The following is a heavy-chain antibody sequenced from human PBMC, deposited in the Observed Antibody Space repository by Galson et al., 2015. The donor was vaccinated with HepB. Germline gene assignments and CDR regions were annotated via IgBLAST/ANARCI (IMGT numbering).Heavy chain of an antibody. CDR3: ARVEWELGDVYYMDV. CDR2: ISSSGSTI. CDR1: GFTFSNYY. V-gene: IGHV3-11*04. J-gene: IGHJ6*03. D-gene: IGHD1-26*01. Sequence: SLRLSCAASGFTFSNYYLSWIRQAPGKGLEWISYISSSGSTIYYADSVKGRFTISRDNAKNSLYLQVSSLRAEDTAVYYCARVEWELGDVYYMDVWGKGTTVTVSS.